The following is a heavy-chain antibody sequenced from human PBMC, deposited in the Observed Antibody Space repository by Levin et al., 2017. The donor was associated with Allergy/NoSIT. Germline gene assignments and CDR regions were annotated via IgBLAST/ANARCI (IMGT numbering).Heavy chain of an antibody. D-gene: IGHD3-10*01. Sequence: SETLSLTCAVYGGSFSGYYWSWIRQPPGKGLEWIGEINHSGSTNYNPSLKSRVTISVDTSKNQFSLKLSSVTAADTAVYYCARGNSLWFGNNWFDPWGQGTLVTVSS. J-gene: IGHJ5*02. CDR3: ARGNSLWFGNNWFDP. V-gene: IGHV4-34*01. CDR1: GGSFSGYY. CDR2: INHSGST.